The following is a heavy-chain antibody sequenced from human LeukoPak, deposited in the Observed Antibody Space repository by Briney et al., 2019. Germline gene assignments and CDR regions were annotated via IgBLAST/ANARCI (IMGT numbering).Heavy chain of an antibody. Sequence: PGGSLRLSCAASGLTFSTYCMSWVRQAPGKGLEWVAFISYDGTNKYCADSVKGRFTISRDNSKNTLYLQMNSLRAEDTALYYCAREILTGYAFDIWGQGTMVTVSS. CDR1: GLTFSTYC. D-gene: IGHD7-27*01. V-gene: IGHV3-30*03. CDR2: ISYDGTNK. J-gene: IGHJ3*02. CDR3: AREILTGYAFDI.